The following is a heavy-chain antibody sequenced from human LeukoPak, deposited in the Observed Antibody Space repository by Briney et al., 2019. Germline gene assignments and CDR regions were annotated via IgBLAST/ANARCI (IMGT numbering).Heavy chain of an antibody. CDR3: ARAPYDYVWGSPPPYYFDY. D-gene: IGHD3-16*01. CDR1: GDSVSSNSAA. Sequence: SQTLSLTCAISGDSVSSNSAAWNWIRQSPSRGLEWLGRTYYRSKWYNDYAVSVKSRITINPDTSKNQFSLQLNSVTPEDTAVYYCARAPYDYVWGSPPPYYFDYWGQGTLVTVSS. V-gene: IGHV6-1*01. CDR2: TYYRSKWYN. J-gene: IGHJ4*02.